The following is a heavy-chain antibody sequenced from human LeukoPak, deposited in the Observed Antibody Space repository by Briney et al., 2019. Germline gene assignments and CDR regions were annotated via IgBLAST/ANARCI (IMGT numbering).Heavy chain of an antibody. D-gene: IGHD3-10*01. CDR3: ARRGDYYGSGSYKYYYYYYGMDV. CDR1: GFTFSSYW. V-gene: IGHV3-7*03. Sequence: PGGSLRLSCAASGFTFSSYWMSWVRQAPGKGLEWVANIKQDGSEKYYVDSVKGRFTISRDNAKNSLYLQMNSLRAEDTAVYYCARRGDYYGSGSYKYYYYYYGMDVWGQGTMVTVSS. J-gene: IGHJ6*02. CDR2: IKQDGSEK.